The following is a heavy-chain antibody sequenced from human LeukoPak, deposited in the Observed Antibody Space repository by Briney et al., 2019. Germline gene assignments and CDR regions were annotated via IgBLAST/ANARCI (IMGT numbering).Heavy chain of an antibody. J-gene: IGHJ4*02. CDR1: GYTFSDYF. CDR2: INPSGGGT. CDR3: ARGRGGVRPFDY. Sequence: ASVKVSCKASGYTFSDYFIHWVRQAPGQGLEWMGIINPSGGGTSYSQKFQGRVTMTRNTSISTAYMELSSLRSEDTAVYYCARGRGGVRPFDYWGQGTLVTVSS. V-gene: IGHV1-46*01. D-gene: IGHD3-16*01.